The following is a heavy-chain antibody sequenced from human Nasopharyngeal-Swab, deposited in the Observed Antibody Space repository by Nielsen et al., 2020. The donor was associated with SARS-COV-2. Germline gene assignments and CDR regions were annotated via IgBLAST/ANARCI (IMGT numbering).Heavy chain of an antibody. Sequence: GGSLRLSCAASGFTFSSYAMHWVRQAPGKGLEWVAVISYDGSNKYYADSVKGRFTISRDNSKNTLYLQMNSLRAEDTAVYYCAREGVGAYYYYYHVDVWGQGTMVTVSS. V-gene: IGHV3-30-3*01. J-gene: IGHJ6*02. CDR1: GFTFSSYA. CDR2: ISYDGSNK. D-gene: IGHD1-26*01. CDR3: AREGVGAYYYYYHVDV.